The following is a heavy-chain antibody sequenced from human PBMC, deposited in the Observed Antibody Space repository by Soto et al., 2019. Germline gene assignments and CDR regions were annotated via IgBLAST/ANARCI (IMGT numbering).Heavy chain of an antibody. CDR2: IIPIFGTA. V-gene: IGHV1-69*01. CDR3: ARDLWVRGVIERYGMDV. D-gene: IGHD3-10*01. Sequence: QVQLVQSGAEVQKPGSSVKVSCKASGGTFSSYAISWVRQAPGQGLEWMGGIIPIFGTANYAQKFQGRVTITADESTSTAYMELSSLRSEDTAVYYCARDLWVRGVIERYGMDVWGQGTTVTVSS. CDR1: GGTFSSYA. J-gene: IGHJ6*02.